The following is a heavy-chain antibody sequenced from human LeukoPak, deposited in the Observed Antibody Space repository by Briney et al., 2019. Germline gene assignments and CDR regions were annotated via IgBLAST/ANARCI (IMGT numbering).Heavy chain of an antibody. CDR1: GGSFSGYY. Sequence: SETLSLTCAVYGGSFSGYYWGWIRQPPGKGLEWIGEIKHSGSTNYNPSLKSRVTISVDAYKHQFSLKLSSVTAADTAVYYCARGNHYYDSSDKYYYYMDVWGKGTTVTVSS. V-gene: IGHV4-34*01. D-gene: IGHD3-22*01. CDR2: IKHSGST. CDR3: ARGNHYYDSSDKYYYYMDV. J-gene: IGHJ6*03.